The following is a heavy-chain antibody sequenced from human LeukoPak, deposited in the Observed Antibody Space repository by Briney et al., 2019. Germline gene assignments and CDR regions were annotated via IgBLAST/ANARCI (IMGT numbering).Heavy chain of an antibody. D-gene: IGHD3-16*01. J-gene: IGHJ3*02. Sequence: EPSETLSLTCTVSGGSISSYWWSWIRHPPGKGLEYIGYIFYSGSTNYNPSLKSRVTISVDTSKIHFSLRLSSVTAADTAVYYCARRGGGHTFDIWGQGTMVTVSS. V-gene: IGHV4-59*08. CDR2: IFYSGST. CDR1: GGSISSYW. CDR3: ARRGGGHTFDI.